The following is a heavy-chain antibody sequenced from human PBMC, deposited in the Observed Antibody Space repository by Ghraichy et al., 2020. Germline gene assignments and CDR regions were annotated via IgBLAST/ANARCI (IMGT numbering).Heavy chain of an antibody. V-gene: IGHV3-30*18. D-gene: IGHD3-10*01. CDR2: ISDDGSKK. CDR1: GFTFSSYG. J-gene: IGHJ4*02. Sequence: GESLNISCAASGFTFSSYGMHWVRQAPGKGLEWVAVISDDGSKKYYADSVKGRFTISRDNSTNTLSLQMNSLRAEDTAVYYCAKDDGSGSYPNWGQGTLVTVSS. CDR3: AKDDGSGSYPN.